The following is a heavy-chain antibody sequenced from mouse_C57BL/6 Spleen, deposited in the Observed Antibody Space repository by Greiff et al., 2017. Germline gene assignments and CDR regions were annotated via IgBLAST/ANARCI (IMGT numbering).Heavy chain of an antibody. D-gene: IGHD2-4*01. CDR1: GYSFTGYY. Sequence: VQLQQSGPELVKPGASVRISCKASGYSFTGYYMNWVKQSPEKSLEWIGEINPSTGGTTYNQKFKAKATLTVDKSSSTAYMQLKSLTSEDSAVYYCAREEIYYDYDWFAYWGQGTLVTVSA. CDR2: INPSTGGT. V-gene: IGHV1-42*01. CDR3: AREEIYYDYDWFAY. J-gene: IGHJ3*01.